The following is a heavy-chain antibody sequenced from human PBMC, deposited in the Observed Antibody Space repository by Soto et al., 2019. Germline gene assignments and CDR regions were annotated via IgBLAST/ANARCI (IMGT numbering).Heavy chain of an antibody. J-gene: IGHJ3*02. V-gene: IGHV3-21*01. CDR3: ARGRCSGGSCYRGLGAFDI. D-gene: IGHD2-15*01. CDR1: GFTFSSYS. Sequence: GGSLRLSCAASGFTFSSYSMNWVRQAPGKGLEWVSSISSSSSYIYYADSVKGRFTISRDNAKNSLYLQMNSLRAEDTAVYYCARGRCSGGSCYRGLGAFDIWGQGTMVTVSS. CDR2: ISSSSSYI.